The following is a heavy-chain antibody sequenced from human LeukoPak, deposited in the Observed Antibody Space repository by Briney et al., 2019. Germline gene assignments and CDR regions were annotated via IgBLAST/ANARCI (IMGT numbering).Heavy chain of an antibody. V-gene: IGHV3-23*01. D-gene: IGHD3-9*01. CDR3: AKWGYYDVLTGYYDPDY. CDR1: GFTFSNYA. J-gene: IGHJ4*02. Sequence: PGGSLRLSCAASGFTFSNYAMSWVRQAPGKGLEWVSAITGSGGGTYYADSVKGRFTISRDNSKNTLYLQMNSLRDEDTAVYYCAKWGYYDVLTGYYDPDYWGQGTLVTVSS. CDR2: ITGSGGGT.